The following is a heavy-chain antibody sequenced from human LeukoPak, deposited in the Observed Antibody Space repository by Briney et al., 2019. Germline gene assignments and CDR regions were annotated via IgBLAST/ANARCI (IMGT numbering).Heavy chain of an antibody. CDR2: ISGSGGST. CDR1: GFTFYNYA. D-gene: IGHD3-9*01. Sequence: GGSLRLSCAASGFTFYNYAMSWVRQAPGKGLEWVSGISGSGGSTYYADSVKGRFTISRDNSKNTLYLQMNSLRAEDTAVYYCVKAIPYYDILTGYSTPMYSFDYWGQGTLVTVSS. CDR3: VKAIPYYDILTGYSTPMYSFDY. J-gene: IGHJ4*02. V-gene: IGHV3-23*01.